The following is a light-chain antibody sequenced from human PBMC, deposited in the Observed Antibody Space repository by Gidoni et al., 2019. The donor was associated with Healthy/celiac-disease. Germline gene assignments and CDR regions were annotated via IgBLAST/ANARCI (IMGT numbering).Light chain of an antibody. CDR2: GNS. J-gene: IGLJ2*01. Sequence: VLTQPPSLSGPPGHTVTLSCTGSISNIGAGYDVHWYQQLPGTAPKLLIYGNSNRPSGVPDRFSGSKSGTSASLAITGLQAEDEADYYCQSYDSSLSGVVFGGGTKLTVL. CDR3: QSYDSSLSGVV. CDR1: ISNIGAGYD. V-gene: IGLV1-40*01.